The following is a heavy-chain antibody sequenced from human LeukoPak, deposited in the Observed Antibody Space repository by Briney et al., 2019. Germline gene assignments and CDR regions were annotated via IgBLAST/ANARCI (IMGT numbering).Heavy chain of an antibody. Sequence: GGSLRLSCAASGFTFSNYAMNWVRQAPGKGLDWVSLISASGDNPYYADSVGGRFTISRDNSKNTLYLQMNSLRAEDTAVYYCAKTSGYYDYWGQGTLVTVSS. J-gene: IGHJ4*02. CDR3: AKTSGYYDY. CDR2: ISASGDNP. D-gene: IGHD3-10*01. CDR1: GFTFSNYA. V-gene: IGHV3-23*01.